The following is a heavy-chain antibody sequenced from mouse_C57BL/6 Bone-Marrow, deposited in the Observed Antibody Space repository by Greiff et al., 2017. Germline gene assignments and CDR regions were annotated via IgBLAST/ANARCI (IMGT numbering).Heavy chain of an antibody. CDR2: IPPSIGST. CDR3: ARGTTVVNYGIDY. J-gene: IGHJ4*01. Sequence: QVQLQQSGSELRSPGSSVKLSCKASDSEVFPSAYKCWVRQKPGHGFEWIGGIPPSIGSTFYGEKFEDNATLVADTSSNTAYLELNRLTSEDSAIYYCARGTTVVNYGIDYWGQGTSVTVSS. V-gene: IGHV15-2*01. D-gene: IGHD1-1*01. CDR1: DSEVFPSAY.